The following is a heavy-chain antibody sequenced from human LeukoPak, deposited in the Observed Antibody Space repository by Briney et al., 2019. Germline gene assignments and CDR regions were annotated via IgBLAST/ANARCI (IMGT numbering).Heavy chain of an antibody. D-gene: IGHD5-18*01. CDR1: GFTFSSYG. CDR3: ATGMDTAMVLLDY. J-gene: IGHJ4*02. V-gene: IGHV3-30*02. Sequence: PGGSLRLSCAASGFTFSSYGMHWASQAPGKGLGWVAFIRYDGTNKYYADSGKGRFTISRDNSKNTMYLKMNSLRAGDTAVYLCATGMDTAMVLLDYWGQGTLVTVSS. CDR2: IRYDGTNK.